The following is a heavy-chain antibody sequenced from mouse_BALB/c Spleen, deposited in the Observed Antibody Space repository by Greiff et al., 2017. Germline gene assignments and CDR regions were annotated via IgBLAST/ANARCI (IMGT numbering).Heavy chain of an antibody. CDR3: AREGGYDEGPGFAY. J-gene: IGHJ3*01. CDR2: ISTYYGDA. D-gene: IGHD2-2*01. CDR1: GYTFTDYA. V-gene: IGHV1S137*01. Sequence: VQLQQSGAELVRPGVSVKISCKGSGYTFTDYAMHWVKQSHAQSLEWIGVISTYYGDASYNQKFKGKATMTVDKSSSTAYMELARLTSEDSAIYYCAREGGYDEGPGFAYWGQGTLVTVSA.